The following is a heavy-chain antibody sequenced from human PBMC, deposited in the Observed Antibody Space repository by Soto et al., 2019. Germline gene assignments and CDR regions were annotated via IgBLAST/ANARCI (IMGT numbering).Heavy chain of an antibody. J-gene: IGHJ4*02. Sequence: GGSLRLSCAASGLIFSDVWMTWVRQAPGKGLEWVGRIKTKPDDGTIDYAAPVRGRFTISRDGSKNTLYLQMTSLTPDDTGVYYCTTSNLGVDFWGPGXLVTVYS. V-gene: IGHV3-15*01. CDR1: GLIFSDVW. CDR2: IKTKPDDGTI. CDR3: TTSNLGVDF. D-gene: IGHD1-1*01.